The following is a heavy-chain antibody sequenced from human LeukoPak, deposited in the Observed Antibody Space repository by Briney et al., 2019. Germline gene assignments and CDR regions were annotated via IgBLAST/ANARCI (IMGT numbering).Heavy chain of an antibody. Sequence: PGGSLRLSCAASGFTFDDYGLSWVRQVPGKGLEWVSGLNWNGASTGYADSVKGRFTISRDNSKNTLYLQMNSLRAEDTAVYYCAKDRGILWWYFDYWGQGNLVTVSS. V-gene: IGHV3-20*04. CDR2: LNWNGAST. CDR1: GFTFDDYG. J-gene: IGHJ4*02. CDR3: AKDRGILWWYFDY. D-gene: IGHD2-21*01.